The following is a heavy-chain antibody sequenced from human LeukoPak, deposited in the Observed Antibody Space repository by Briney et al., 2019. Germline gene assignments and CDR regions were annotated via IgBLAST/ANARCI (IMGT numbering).Heavy chain of an antibody. V-gene: IGHV3-23*01. D-gene: IGHD5-12*01. CDR1: GFPFSNFP. J-gene: IGHJ4*02. Sequence: GGSLRLSCAASGFPFSNFPMSWVRQPPGKGLEWVSGISSSGSDTYYKESVKGRFTISRDSSKKTVYLEMNSLRPEDTAVYCCARGKSGYDWDYWGQGTLVSVSS. CDR3: ARGKSGYDWDY. CDR2: ISSSGSDT.